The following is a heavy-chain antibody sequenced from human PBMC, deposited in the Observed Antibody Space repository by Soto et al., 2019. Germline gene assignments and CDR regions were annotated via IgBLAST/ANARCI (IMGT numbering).Heavy chain of an antibody. CDR2: IYYSGST. D-gene: IGHD3-3*01. J-gene: IGHJ4*02. Sequence: ASETLSLTCTVSGGSISSSSYYWGWIRQPPGKGLEWIGSIYYSGSTYYNPSLKSRVTISVDTSKNQFSLKLSSVTAADTAVYYCARQLGFITIFGVVTDFDYWGQGTLVTVSS. CDR3: ARQLGFITIFGVVTDFDY. CDR1: GGSISSSSYY. V-gene: IGHV4-39*01.